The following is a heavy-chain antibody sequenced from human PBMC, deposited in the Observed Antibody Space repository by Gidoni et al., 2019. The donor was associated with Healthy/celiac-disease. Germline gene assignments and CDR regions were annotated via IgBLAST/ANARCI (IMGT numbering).Heavy chain of an antibody. CDR3: ARILGYCSSTSCYTDAFDI. CDR1: GGSISSYY. D-gene: IGHD2-2*02. V-gene: IGHV4-59*01. J-gene: IGHJ3*02. CDR2: IYYSGST. Sequence: QVQLQESGPGLVKPSETLSLTCTVSGGSISSYYWSWIRQPPGKGLEWIGYIYYSGSTNYNPSLKSRVTISVDTSKNQFSLKLSSVTAADTAVYYCARILGYCSSTSCYTDAFDIWGQGTMVTVSS.